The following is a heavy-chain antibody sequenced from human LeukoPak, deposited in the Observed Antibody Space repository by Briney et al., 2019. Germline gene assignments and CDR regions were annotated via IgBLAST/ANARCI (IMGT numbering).Heavy chain of an antibody. CDR3: ATIPRHYYDSSSYYYFDY. CDR1: GYTLTELS. Sequence: GASVKVSCKVSGYTLTELSMHWVRQAPGKGLEWMGGFDPEDGETIYAQKFQGRVTMTEDTSTDTAYMELSSLRSEDTAVYYCATIPRHYYDSSSYYYFDYWGQGTLVTVS. J-gene: IGHJ4*02. D-gene: IGHD3-22*01. CDR2: FDPEDGET. V-gene: IGHV1-24*01.